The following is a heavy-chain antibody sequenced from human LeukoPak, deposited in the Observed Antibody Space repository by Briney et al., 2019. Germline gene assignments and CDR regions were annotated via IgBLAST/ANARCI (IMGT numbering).Heavy chain of an antibody. Sequence: SETLSLTCAVSGDSMSGYSWSWLRQPPGKGLEWIGYIFNSGTTIYNPSLNSRVTISIDTSKNQFSLKLSSVTAADTAVYYCARGHCSGGSCYSGFDYWGQGTLVTVSS. CDR3: ARGHCSGGSCYSGFDY. D-gene: IGHD2-15*01. CDR2: IFNSGTT. V-gene: IGHV4-59*12. CDR1: GDSMSGYS. J-gene: IGHJ4*02.